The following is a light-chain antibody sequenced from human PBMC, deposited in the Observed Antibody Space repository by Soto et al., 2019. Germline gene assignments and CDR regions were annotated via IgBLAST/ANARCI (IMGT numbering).Light chain of an antibody. CDR1: QSVSSSF. Sequence: EIVLTQSPGTLSLSPGERATLSCRASQSVSSSFLAWYQQKPGQAPRLLIYGASSRATGIPDRFSGSGSGTDFTLTISRLEPEDFAVYYCLHHGSSLWTFGQGTKVDI. CDR3: LHHGSSLWT. CDR2: GAS. J-gene: IGKJ1*01. V-gene: IGKV3-20*01.